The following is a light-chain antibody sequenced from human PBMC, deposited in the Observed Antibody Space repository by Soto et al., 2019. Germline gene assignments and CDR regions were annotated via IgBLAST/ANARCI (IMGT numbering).Light chain of an antibody. J-gene: IGKJ5*01. CDR1: QSISSW. V-gene: IGKV1-5*01. Sequence: DIQMTQSPSTLSASVGGRVTITCRASQSISSWLAWYQQKPGKAPKLLIYDASNLESGVPSRFSGSGSGTEFTLTISSLQPDDFATYYCQQYNSYPIALGQATRLDTK. CDR2: DAS. CDR3: QQYNSYPIA.